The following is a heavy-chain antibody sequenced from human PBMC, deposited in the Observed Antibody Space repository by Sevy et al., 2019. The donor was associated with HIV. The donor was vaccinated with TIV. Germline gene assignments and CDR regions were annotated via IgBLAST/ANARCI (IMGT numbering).Heavy chain of an antibody. CDR1: AINIRDYW. Sequence: GGYLRLSCEASAINIRDYWMNWVRQAPGKGLEWVANINPDGSKIYYTDSVKGRFTISRDSAKNSVFLQMTSLRAEDTAVYYCVRAIQLAASYWGQGMLVTVSS. CDR3: VRAIQLAASY. CDR2: INPDGSKI. V-gene: IGHV3-7*02. D-gene: IGHD2-15*01. J-gene: IGHJ4*02.